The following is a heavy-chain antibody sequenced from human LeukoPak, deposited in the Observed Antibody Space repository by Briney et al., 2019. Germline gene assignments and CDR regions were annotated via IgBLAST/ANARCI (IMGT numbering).Heavy chain of an antibody. D-gene: IGHD3-16*01. V-gene: IGHV3-30-3*01. J-gene: IGHJ1*01. CDR1: GFTFNSYA. CDR2: ISYDGSNK. Sequence: PGGSLRLSCAASGFTFNSYAMHWVRQAPGKGLEWVAVISYDGSNKYYADSVKGRFTISRDNAKNSLYLQMNSLRAEDTAVYYCASIPYLGFQHWGQGTLVTVSS. CDR3: ASIPYLGFQH.